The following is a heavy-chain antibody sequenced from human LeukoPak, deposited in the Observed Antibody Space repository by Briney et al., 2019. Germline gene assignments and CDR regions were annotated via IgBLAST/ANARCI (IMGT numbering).Heavy chain of an antibody. V-gene: IGHV4-31*03. Sequence: SQTLSLTCTVSGGSISSGGYYWSWIRQHPGKGLEWIGHIYYSGSTYYNPSLKSRVTISVDTSKNQFSQKLSSVTAADTAVYYCTALAGAEVTNWFDPWGQGTLVTVSS. J-gene: IGHJ5*02. D-gene: IGHD1-26*01. CDR2: IYYSGST. CDR1: GGSISSGGYY. CDR3: TALAGAEVTNWFDP.